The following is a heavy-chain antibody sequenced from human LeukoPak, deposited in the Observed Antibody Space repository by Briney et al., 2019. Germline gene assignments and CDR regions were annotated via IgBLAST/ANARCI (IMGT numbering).Heavy chain of an antibody. J-gene: IGHJ4*02. CDR2: IYYSGST. CDR1: GGSISSSSYY. V-gene: IGHV4-39*01. CDR3: ARAIAVAGPIDY. Sequence: SETLSLTCTVSGGSISSSSYYWGWIRQPPGKGLEWIGSIYYSGSTYYNPSLKSRVTISVDTSKNQFSLKLSSVTAADTAVYYCARAIAVAGPIDYWGQGTLVTVSS. D-gene: IGHD6-19*01.